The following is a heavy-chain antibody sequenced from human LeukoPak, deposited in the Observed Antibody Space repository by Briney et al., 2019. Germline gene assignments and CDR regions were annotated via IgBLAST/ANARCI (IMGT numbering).Heavy chain of an antibody. V-gene: IGHV3-66*01. CDR2: IYRGAHT. CDR1: GFIVSSNY. J-gene: IGHJ4*02. D-gene: IGHD5-12*01. CDR3: ARDYVRYTGLCGH. Sequence: VQPGVSLTLSCAVCGFIVSSNYMPWVRQAPGKGVEWVSVIYRGAHTYYAHSVKARFTISRDNSNNTLYLQMNSLRAEDTALYYCARDYVRYTGLCGHWGQGTLVTVSS.